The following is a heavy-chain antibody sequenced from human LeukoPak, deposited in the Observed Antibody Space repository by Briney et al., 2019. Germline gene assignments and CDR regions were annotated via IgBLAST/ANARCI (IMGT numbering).Heavy chain of an antibody. CDR3: AREMYDYYYMDV. CDR2: ISSSGSTI. J-gene: IGHJ6*03. Sequence: GGSLRLSCAASGFTFSDYYMSWLRQAPGKGLEWVSYISSSGSTIYYADSVKGRFTISRDNAKNSLYLQMNSLRAEDTAVYYCAREMYDYYYMDVWGKGTTVTVSS. V-gene: IGHV3-11*01. CDR1: GFTFSDYY.